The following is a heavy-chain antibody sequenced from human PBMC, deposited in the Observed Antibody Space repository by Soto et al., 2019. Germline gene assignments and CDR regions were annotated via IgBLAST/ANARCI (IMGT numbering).Heavy chain of an antibody. V-gene: IGHV3-23*01. CDR3: AKGVRNNYASDGQGLLDS. J-gene: IGHJ4*02. CDR1: GVAFWTCA. Sequence: PWGSLRLSCAASGVAFWTCAMNWVRQAPGKGLEWVSAISGSASNTYYAYSVKGRFTISRDNSKDTLYLHLSVLRAEDTAIDYCAKGVRNNYASDGQGLLDSWGQGTRVTDSS. CDR2: ISGSASNT. D-gene: IGHD2-2*01.